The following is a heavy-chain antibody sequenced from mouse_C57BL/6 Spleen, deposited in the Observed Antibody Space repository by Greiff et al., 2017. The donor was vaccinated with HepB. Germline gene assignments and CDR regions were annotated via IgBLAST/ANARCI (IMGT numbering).Heavy chain of an antibody. CDR1: GFTFSNYW. D-gene: IGHD3-3*01. J-gene: IGHJ2*01. CDR3: TGGGTNYFDY. Sequence: EVKVEESGGGLVQPGGSMKLSCVASGFTFSNYWMNWVRQSPEKGLEWVAQIRLKSDNYATHYAESVKGRFTISGDDSKSSVYLQMNNLRAEDTGIYYCTGGGTNYFDYWGQGTTLTVSS. V-gene: IGHV6-3*01. CDR2: IRLKSDNYAT.